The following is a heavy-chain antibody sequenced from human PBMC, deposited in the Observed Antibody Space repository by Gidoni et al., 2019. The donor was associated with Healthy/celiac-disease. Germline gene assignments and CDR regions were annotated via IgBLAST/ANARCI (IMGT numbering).Heavy chain of an antibody. CDR2: MNPTSGNT. CDR3: ARVLNDFWSGYQFYYYYGMDV. V-gene: IGHV1-8*01. D-gene: IGHD3-3*01. CDR1: GYTFTSYD. Sequence: QVQLVQSGAEVKKPAASVKVSCTASGYTFTSYDINWVRQATGQGLEWMGWMNPTSGNTGYAQKFQGRVTMTRNTSISTAYMELSSLRSEDTAVYYCARVLNDFWSGYQFYYYYGMDVWGQGTTVTVSS. J-gene: IGHJ6*02.